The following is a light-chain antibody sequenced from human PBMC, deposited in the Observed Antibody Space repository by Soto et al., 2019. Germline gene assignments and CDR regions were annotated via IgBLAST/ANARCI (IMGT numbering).Light chain of an antibody. J-gene: IGKJ4*01. CDR1: QTFSDW. CDR3: QQLNSYPLT. V-gene: IGKV1-5*01. Sequence: IKMTQPPSTLSASEGDRVTITCRASQTFSDWLAWYQQKPGEAPRLLISDVSHLESGVPSRFSGSGSGTDFTLTISSLQPEDFATYYCQQLNSYPLTFGGGTKVDI. CDR2: DVS.